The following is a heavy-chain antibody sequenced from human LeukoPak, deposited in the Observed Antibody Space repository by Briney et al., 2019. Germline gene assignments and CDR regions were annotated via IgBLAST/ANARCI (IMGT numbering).Heavy chain of an antibody. Sequence: PGGSLRLSCAASGFTFSSYAMSWVRQAPGKGLEWVSAISGSGGSTYYADPVKGRFTISRDNAKNSLYLQMNSLRAEDTAVYYCASSVSVYYYGSGSRGPAPDWGQGTLVTVSS. V-gene: IGHV3-23*01. J-gene: IGHJ4*02. CDR2: ISGSGGST. CDR1: GFTFSSYA. CDR3: ASSVSVYYYGSGSRGPAPD. D-gene: IGHD3-10*01.